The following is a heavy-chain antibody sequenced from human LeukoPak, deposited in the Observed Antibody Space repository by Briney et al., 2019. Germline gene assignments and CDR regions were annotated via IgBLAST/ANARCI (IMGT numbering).Heavy chain of an antibody. CDR1: GFAFNNYA. J-gene: IGHJ4*02. Sequence: GGSLRLSCRTSGFAFNNYAMNWVRQPPGKGLEWVSGISGFNTYYADSVNGRFTISRDNSKNVLYLQMNRLRVEDTVVYYCVKDVCTSPRCLLYSDSWGQGALVTVSS. CDR3: VKDVCTSPRCLLYSDS. CDR2: ISGFNT. D-gene: IGHD2-2*01. V-gene: IGHV3-23*01.